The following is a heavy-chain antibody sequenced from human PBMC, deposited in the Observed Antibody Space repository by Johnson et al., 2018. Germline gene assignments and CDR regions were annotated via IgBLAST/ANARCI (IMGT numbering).Heavy chain of an antibody. CDR3: AKDIEGQWRLRLGTYFQH. V-gene: IGHV3-9*01. D-gene: IGHD3-16*01. Sequence: EVQLVESGGGLVQPGRSLRLSCAASGFTFDDYAMHWVRQAPGKGLEWVSGVSWNSGRIGYADSVKGRFTISRDNAKNSLYLQMNSLRAEDTALYYCAKDIEGQWRLRLGTYFQHWGQGTLVTVSS. CDR2: VSWNSGRI. CDR1: GFTFDDYA. J-gene: IGHJ1*01.